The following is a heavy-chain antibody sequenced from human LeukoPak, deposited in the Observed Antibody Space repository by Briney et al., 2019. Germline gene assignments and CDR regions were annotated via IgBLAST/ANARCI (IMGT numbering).Heavy chain of an antibody. Sequence: GGSLRLSCAASGFTVSSNYMSWVRQAPGKGLEWVSVIYSGGSTYYADSVKGRFTISRDNSKNTLYPQMNSLRAEDTAVYYCAMGLIPTEIDYWGQGTLVTVSS. CDR1: GFTVSSNY. CDR3: AMGLIPTEIDY. V-gene: IGHV3-53*01. CDR2: IYSGGST. J-gene: IGHJ4*02. D-gene: IGHD2-8*01.